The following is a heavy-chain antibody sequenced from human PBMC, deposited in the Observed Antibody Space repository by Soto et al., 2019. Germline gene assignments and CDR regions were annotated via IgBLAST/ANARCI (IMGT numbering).Heavy chain of an antibody. CDR2: IYYSGST. CDR3: ARHSGYSGYDPGAFDI. CDR1: GGSISSSSYY. D-gene: IGHD5-12*01. V-gene: IGHV4-39*01. J-gene: IGHJ3*02. Sequence: TSETLSLTCTVSGGSISSSSYYWGWIRQPPGKGLEWIGSIYYSGSTYYNPSLKSRVTISVDTSKNQFSLKLSSVTAADTAVYYCARHSGYSGYDPGAFDIWGQGTMVTVSS.